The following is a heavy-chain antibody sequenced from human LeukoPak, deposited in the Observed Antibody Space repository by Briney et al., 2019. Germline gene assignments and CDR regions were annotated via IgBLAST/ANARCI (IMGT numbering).Heavy chain of an antibody. V-gene: IGHV1-18*01. Sequence: ASVSVSCKASGYTFYTYGISWVRQAPGQGLEWMGWISGYNGHTKYAQKFHDRVTLTTDTSTSTANTEMRSLRYAHTAGQSLARIQSAGTYNAFDIWGQGTMLTVSS. CDR3: ARIQSAGTYNAFDI. CDR1: GYTFYTYG. D-gene: IGHD3-10*01. CDR2: ISGYNGHT. J-gene: IGHJ3*02.